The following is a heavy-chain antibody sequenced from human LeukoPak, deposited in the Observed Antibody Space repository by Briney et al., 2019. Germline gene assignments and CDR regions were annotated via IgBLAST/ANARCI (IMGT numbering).Heavy chain of an antibody. Sequence: PGGSLRLSCAAAGFTFRTYGMHWVRQAPGKGLEWVTFIRYDGSDKYYADSVRGRFSIARDNAKSSLYLQMNSLRAEDTAVYYCATLGATSRIDYWGQGTLVTVSA. CDR3: ATLGATSRIDY. V-gene: IGHV3-30*02. J-gene: IGHJ4*02. CDR1: GFTFRTYG. D-gene: IGHD1-26*01. CDR2: IRYDGSDK.